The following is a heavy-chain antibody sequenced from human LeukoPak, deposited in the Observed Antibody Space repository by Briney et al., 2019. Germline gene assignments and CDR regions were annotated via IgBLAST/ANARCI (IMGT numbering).Heavy chain of an antibody. D-gene: IGHD3-22*01. CDR2: IYYSGST. Sequence: SETLSLTCTVSGGSISSYYWSWIRQPAGKGLEWIGYIYYSGSTYYNPSLKSRVTISVDTSKNQFSLKLSSVTAADTAVYYCARQGYYDSSGYYSLRGWFDPWGQGTLVTVSS. CDR1: GGSISSYY. CDR3: ARQGYYDSSGYYSLRGWFDP. J-gene: IGHJ5*02. V-gene: IGHV4-59*06.